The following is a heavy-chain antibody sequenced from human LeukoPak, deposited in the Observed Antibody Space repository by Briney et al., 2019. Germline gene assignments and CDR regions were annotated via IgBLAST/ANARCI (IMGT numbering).Heavy chain of an antibody. CDR2: IYTSGST. J-gene: IGHJ3*02. CDR3: ARVKRTARPPSDAFDI. Sequence: SETLSLTCTVSGGSICSYYWSWIRQPAGKGLEWIGRIYTSGSTNYNPSLKSRVTMSVDTSKNQFSLKLSSVTAADTAVYYCARVKRTARPPSDAFDIWGQGTMVTVSS. CDR1: GGSICSYY. D-gene: IGHD6-6*01. V-gene: IGHV4-4*07.